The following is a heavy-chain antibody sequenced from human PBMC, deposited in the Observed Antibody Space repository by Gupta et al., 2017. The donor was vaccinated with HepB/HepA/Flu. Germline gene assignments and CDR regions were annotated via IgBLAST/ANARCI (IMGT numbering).Heavy chain of an antibody. V-gene: IGHV3-15*01. CDR2: IKTKADGGTT. D-gene: IGHD2-15*01. CDR1: GFRFSNEW. J-gene: IGHJ5*02. CDR3: STDQWS. Sequence: EVQLVESGGDLVKPGGSLRLSFAAVGFRFSNEWMTGVRQALGKGLELVGHIKTKADGGTTEYAAPVKGRFTIARDDSRNTVWLQMNSLKTEDTAIYYCSTDQWSWGRGTLVAVSS.